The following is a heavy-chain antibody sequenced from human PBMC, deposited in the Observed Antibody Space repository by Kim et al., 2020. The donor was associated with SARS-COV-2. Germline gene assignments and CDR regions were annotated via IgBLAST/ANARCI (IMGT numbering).Heavy chain of an antibody. J-gene: IGHJ6*02. CDR2: IYPGDSDT. D-gene: IGHD2-15*01. V-gene: IGHV5-51*01. CDR1: GYSFTSYW. Sequence: GESLKISCKGSGYSFTSYWIGWVRQMPGKGLEWMGIIYPGDSDTRYSPSFQGQVTISADKSISTAYLQWSSLKASDTAMYYCARGGFRCSGGSCYSELYYYGMDVWGQGTTVTVSS. CDR3: ARGGFRCSGGSCYSELYYYGMDV.